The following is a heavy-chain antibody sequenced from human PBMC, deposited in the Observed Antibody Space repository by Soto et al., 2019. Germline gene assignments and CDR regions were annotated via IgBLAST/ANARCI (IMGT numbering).Heavy chain of an antibody. CDR3: TTYLPEVPGGFDI. J-gene: IGHJ3*02. CDR2: IDTHNGNT. V-gene: IGHV1-18*01. Sequence: VQLEQSGPELKKPGASVRVSCKASGYNFTSYGITWLRQAPGQGLEWMAWIDTHNGNTNHAYRLQARVTMTTDTSTSPAHKEFRGLRSADTAVYYCTTYLPEVPGGFDIWGQGTMVTGSS. CDR1: GYNFTSYG. D-gene: IGHD2-2*01.